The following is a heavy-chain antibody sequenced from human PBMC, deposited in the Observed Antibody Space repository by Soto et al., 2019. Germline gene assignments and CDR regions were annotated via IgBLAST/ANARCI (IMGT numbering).Heavy chain of an antibody. CDR2: ISGYDGNT. Sequence: QVQLVQSGAEVKKPGASVKVSCKASGYTFTNYGITWVRQAPGQGLEWMGWISGYDGNTVYGQKLQGRVTMTTDTSTITAYLEVRSLASDDTAVYYCARDLAWGSGRDVVSEDWLDPWGQGTLVTVSS. V-gene: IGHV1-18*01. CDR1: GYTFTNYG. CDR3: ARDLAWGSGRDVVSEDWLDP. J-gene: IGHJ5*02. D-gene: IGHD3-10*01.